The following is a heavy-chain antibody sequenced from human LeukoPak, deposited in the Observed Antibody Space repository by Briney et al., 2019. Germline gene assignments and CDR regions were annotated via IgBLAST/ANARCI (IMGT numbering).Heavy chain of an antibody. CDR1: GITLSNYG. CDR3: AKRGVVIRVILVGFHKEAYYFDS. J-gene: IGHJ4*02. V-gene: IGHV3-23*01. D-gene: IGHD3-22*01. CDR2: ISGSGGPT. Sequence: GGSLRLSWAVSGITLSNYGMSWVRQAPGKGLEWVAGISGSGGPTKYADSVKGRFTISRGSPKNTLYLQMNSLRAEDTAVYFCAKRGVVIRVILVGFHKEAYYFDSWGQGALVTVSS.